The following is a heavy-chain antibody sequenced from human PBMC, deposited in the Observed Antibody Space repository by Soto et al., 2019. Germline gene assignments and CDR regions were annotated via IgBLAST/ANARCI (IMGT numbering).Heavy chain of an antibody. CDR3: AKGGGSARDFDY. J-gene: IGHJ4*02. D-gene: IGHD1-26*01. V-gene: IGHV3-30*18. CDR1: GFTFGNYG. Sequence: VGSLRLSCTGSGFTFGNYGMHWVRQAPGKGLEWVASTSYDGDNKYYADSLKGRFTISRDNSKKMVYLQMTSLGPEDTAVYYCAKGGGSARDFDYWGQGALVTVSS. CDR2: TSYDGDNK.